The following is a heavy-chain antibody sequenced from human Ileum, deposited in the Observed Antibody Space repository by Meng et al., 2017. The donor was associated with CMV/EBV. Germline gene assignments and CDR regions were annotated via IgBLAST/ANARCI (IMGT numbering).Heavy chain of an antibody. V-gene: IGHV4-59*01. CDR2: VYYSGST. Sequence: GSLRRSCTVSGGSITSYYWSWIRQPPGKGLECIGYVYYSGSTNYNPSLKSRVSMSIDTSKKKLSLKLTAVTTADAAVYYCALYSVYAAFDFWGQGTLVTVSS. J-gene: IGHJ4*02. CDR1: GGSITSYY. D-gene: IGHD5/OR15-5a*01. CDR3: ALYSVYAAFDF.